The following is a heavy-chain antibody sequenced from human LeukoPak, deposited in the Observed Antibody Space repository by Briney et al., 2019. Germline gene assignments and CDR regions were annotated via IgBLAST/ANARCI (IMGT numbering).Heavy chain of an antibody. CDR3: ASADRDSSSWYYLDY. Sequence: PSETLSLTCAVYGGSFSGYYWSWIRQPPGKGLEWIGEINHSGSTNYNPSLKSRVTISVDTSKNQFSLKLSSVTAADTAVYYCASADRDSSSWYYLDYWGQGTLVTVSS. D-gene: IGHD6-13*01. CDR2: INHSGST. J-gene: IGHJ4*02. V-gene: IGHV4-34*01. CDR1: GGSFSGYY.